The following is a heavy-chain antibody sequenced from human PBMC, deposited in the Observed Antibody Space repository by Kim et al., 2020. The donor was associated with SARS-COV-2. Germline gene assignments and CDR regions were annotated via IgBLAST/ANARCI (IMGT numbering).Heavy chain of an antibody. CDR3: ARGGLGTMVQGVSWAFDI. V-gene: IGHV4-59*01. Sequence: SETLSLTCTVSGGSISSYYWSWIRQPPGKGLEWIGYIYYSGSTNYNPSLKSRVTISVDTSKNQFSLKLSSVTAADTAVYYCARGGLGTMVQGVSWAFDIWGQGTMVTVSS. D-gene: IGHD3-10*01. CDR1: GGSISSYY. CDR2: IYYSGST. J-gene: IGHJ3*02.